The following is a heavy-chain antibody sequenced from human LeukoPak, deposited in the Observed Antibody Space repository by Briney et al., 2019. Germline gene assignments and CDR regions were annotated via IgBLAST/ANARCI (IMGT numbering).Heavy chain of an antibody. V-gene: IGHV3-23*01. J-gene: IGHJ4*02. Sequence: GGSLRLSCAASGFMFSSYAMSWVRQAPGKGLEWVSAISRSGDRTQYADSVKGRFTVSRDNSKKTLYLHMNSLRAEDAAVYYCAKDISGIAVAERFDSWGQGTLVTVSS. CDR3: AKDISGIAVAERFDS. CDR2: ISRSGDRT. D-gene: IGHD6-19*01. CDR1: GFMFSSYA.